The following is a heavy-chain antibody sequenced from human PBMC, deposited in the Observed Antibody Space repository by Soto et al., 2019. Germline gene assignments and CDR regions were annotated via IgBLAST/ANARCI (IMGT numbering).Heavy chain of an antibody. D-gene: IGHD4-17*01. J-gene: IGHJ6*02. CDR1: GFTFSSYS. Sequence: EVQLVESGGGLVKPGGSLRLSCAASGFTFSSYSMNWVRQAPGKGLEWVSSISSSSSYIYYADTVKGRFTISRDNAKNSLYLQMNSLRAEDTAVYYCARDNNGDYESHYCYGMDVWGQGTTVTVSS. CDR3: ARDNNGDYESHYCYGMDV. V-gene: IGHV3-21*01. CDR2: ISSSSSYI.